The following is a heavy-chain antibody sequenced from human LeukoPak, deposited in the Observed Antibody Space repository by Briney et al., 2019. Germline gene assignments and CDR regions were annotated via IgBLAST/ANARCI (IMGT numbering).Heavy chain of an antibody. D-gene: IGHD3-10*01. V-gene: IGHV3-30*18. Sequence: GRSLRLSCAASGFTFSSYGMHWVRQAPGKGLEWVAVISYDGSNKYYADSVKGRFTISRDNSKNTLYLQMNSLRAEDTAVYCCAESPYGSGTEGPFDYWGQGTLVTVSS. CDR3: AESPYGSGTEGPFDY. CDR2: ISYDGSNK. CDR1: GFTFSSYG. J-gene: IGHJ4*02.